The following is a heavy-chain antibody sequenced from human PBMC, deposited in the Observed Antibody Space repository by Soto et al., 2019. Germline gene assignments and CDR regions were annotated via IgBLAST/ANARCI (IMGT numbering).Heavy chain of an antibody. CDR3: ARRYSAGSGFYYREFDD. J-gene: IGHJ4*02. CDR2: INPHNGNT. V-gene: IGHV1-18*01. Sequence: QVQLVQSGVDVKKPGASVKVSCEASGYTFTSYKVSWLRQAPGQGLEWMGWINPHNGNTDYAQKVQDRVTMTADTSTSTAYMELRSVRSDDTAMYYCARRYSAGSGFYYREFDDWGQGTLVTVSS. D-gene: IGHD3-22*01. CDR1: GYTFTSYK.